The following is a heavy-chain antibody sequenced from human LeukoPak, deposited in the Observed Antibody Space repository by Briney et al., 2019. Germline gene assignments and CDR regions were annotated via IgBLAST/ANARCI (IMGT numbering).Heavy chain of an antibody. J-gene: IGHJ5*02. CDR3: ARHINVMDLRRVRGVIDNWFDP. CDR2: INHSGST. CDR1: GGSISGYY. D-gene: IGHD3-10*01. Sequence: SETLSLTCTVSGGSISGYYWSWIRQPPGKGLEWIGEINHSGSTNYNPSLKSRVTISVDTSKNQFSLKLSSVTAADTAVYYCARHINVMDLRRVRGVIDNWFDPWGQGTLVTVSS. V-gene: IGHV4-34*01.